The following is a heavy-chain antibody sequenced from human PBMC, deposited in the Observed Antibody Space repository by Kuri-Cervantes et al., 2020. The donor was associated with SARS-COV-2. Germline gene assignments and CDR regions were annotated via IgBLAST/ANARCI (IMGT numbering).Heavy chain of an antibody. CDR3: AGQAAKYCSSTSCYTGVFDY. CDR2: IYHSGST. J-gene: IGHJ4*02. CDR1: GYSISSGYY. V-gene: IGHV4-38-2*01. Sequence: SQTLSLTCAVSGYSISSGYYWGWIRQPPGKGLEWIGSIYHSGSTYYNPSLKSRVTISVDTSKNQFSLKLSSVTAADTAVYYCAGQAAKYCSSTSCYTGVFDYWGQGTLVTVSS. D-gene: IGHD2-2*02.